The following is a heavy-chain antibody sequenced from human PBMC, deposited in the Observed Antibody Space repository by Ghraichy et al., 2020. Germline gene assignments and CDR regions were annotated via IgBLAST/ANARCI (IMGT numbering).Heavy chain of an antibody. D-gene: IGHD6-13*01. J-gene: IGHJ5*02. CDR3: ARIRIAGKGFDP. CDR2: ISSSGSTK. V-gene: IGHV3-48*03. Sequence: GGSLRLSCADSGFTFSSYEMNWVRQAPGKGLEWVSYISSSGSTKYYADSVKGRFTISRDNAKNSMYLQMNSLRAEDTAVYYCARIRIAGKGFDPWGQGTLVTVSS. CDR1: GFTFSSYE.